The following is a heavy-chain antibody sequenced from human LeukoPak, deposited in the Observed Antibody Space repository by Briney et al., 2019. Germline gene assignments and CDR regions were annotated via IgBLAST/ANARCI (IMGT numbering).Heavy chain of an antibody. Sequence: PGGSLRLSCAASGFTFSNYAMSWVRQAPGKGLEWVSLISGSGATTYSADSVKGRFTISRDNSKNTLSLQMNSLRAEDTAVYYCAKLKFTHSYFGMDVWGQGTTVTVSS. V-gene: IGHV3-23*01. CDR2: ISGSGATT. CDR1: GFTFSNYA. J-gene: IGHJ6*02. CDR3: AKLKFTHSYFGMDV.